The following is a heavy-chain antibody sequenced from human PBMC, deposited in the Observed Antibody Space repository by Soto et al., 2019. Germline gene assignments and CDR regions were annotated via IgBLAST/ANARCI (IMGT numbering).Heavy chain of an antibody. V-gene: IGHV3-15*01. CDR2: IKSKTEGGTT. Sequence: GGSLRLSCAASGFTLSNTWMTWVRQAPGKGLEWVGRIKSKTEGGTTDYAAPVKGRFTISRDDSKNTLYLQMKSLNTEDTAVYYCSTYTYGYIPIWGQGALVTVSS. J-gene: IGHJ4*02. CDR1: GFTLSNTW. CDR3: STYTYGYIPI. D-gene: IGHD5-18*01.